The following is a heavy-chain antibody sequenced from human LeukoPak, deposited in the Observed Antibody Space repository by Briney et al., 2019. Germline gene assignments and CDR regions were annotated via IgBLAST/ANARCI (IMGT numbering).Heavy chain of an antibody. J-gene: IGHJ3*02. CDR2: ISSSSSYI. Sequence: PGGSLRLSCAASGFTFSSYSMNWVRQAPGKGLEWVSSISSSSSYIYYADSVKGRFTISRDNAKNSLYLQMYSLRAEDTAVYYCARAEDPLGMATQNAFDIWGQGTMVTVSS. CDR3: ARAEDPLGMATQNAFDI. V-gene: IGHV3-21*01. CDR1: GFTFSSYS. D-gene: IGHD5-24*01.